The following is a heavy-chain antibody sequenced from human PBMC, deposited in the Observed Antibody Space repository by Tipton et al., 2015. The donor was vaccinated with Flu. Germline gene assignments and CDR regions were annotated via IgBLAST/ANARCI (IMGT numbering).Heavy chain of an antibody. CDR3: ARSYDSSGHIIRYSNL. J-gene: IGHJ2*01. Sequence: SLRLSCAASGFTFSNYGMSWVRQAPGKGLEWVSGLSGSGYASYYADSVKGRFTISRDNSKDMLYLQMNSLRVEDTAVYYCARSYDSSGHIIRYSNLWGRGTLVTVSS. V-gene: IGHV3-23*01. CDR2: LSGSGYAS. D-gene: IGHD3-22*01. CDR1: GFTFSNYG.